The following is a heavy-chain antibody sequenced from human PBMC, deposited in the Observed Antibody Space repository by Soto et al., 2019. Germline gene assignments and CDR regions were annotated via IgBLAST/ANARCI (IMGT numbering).Heavy chain of an antibody. CDR1: GFTFSSYA. CDR3: ARALEYSNIRGIDY. J-gene: IGHJ4*02. CDR2: ISGSGGST. D-gene: IGHD6-6*01. Sequence: GGSLRLSCAASGFTFSSYAMSWVRQAPWKGLEWVSAISGSGGSTYYADSVKGRFTISRDNSKNTLYLQMNSLRAEDTAVYYCARALEYSNIRGIDYWGQGTLVTVSS. V-gene: IGHV3-23*01.